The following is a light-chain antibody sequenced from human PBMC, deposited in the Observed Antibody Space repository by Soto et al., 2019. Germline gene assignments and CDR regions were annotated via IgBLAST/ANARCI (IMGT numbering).Light chain of an antibody. CDR3: SSYTTTSTVV. CDR2: DVY. CDR1: SSDVGGYDY. J-gene: IGLJ2*01. Sequence: QSVLTQPASVSGSPGQSITISCTGTSSDVGGYDYVSWFQQYPGKAPSLMLYDVYRRPSGVSYRFSGSKSGNTASLTISGLQAEDEADYYCSSYTTTSTVVFGGGTK. V-gene: IGLV2-14*01.